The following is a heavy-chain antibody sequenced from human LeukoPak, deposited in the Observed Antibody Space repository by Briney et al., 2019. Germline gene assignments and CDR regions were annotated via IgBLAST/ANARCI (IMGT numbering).Heavy chain of an antibody. D-gene: IGHD5-18*01. CDR3: ARDLKLRYGYLNDYYYYYMDV. CDR2: INPNSGGT. V-gene: IGHV1-2*02. Sequence: RASVKVSCKASGYTFTGYYMHWVRQAPGQGLEWMGWINPNSGGTNYAQKFQGRVTMTRDTSISTAYMELSRLRSDDTAVYYCARDLKLRYGYLNDYYYYYMDVWGKGTTVTVSS. CDR1: GYTFTGYY. J-gene: IGHJ6*03.